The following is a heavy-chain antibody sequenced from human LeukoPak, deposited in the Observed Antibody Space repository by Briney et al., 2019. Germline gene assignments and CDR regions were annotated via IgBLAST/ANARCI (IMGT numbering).Heavy chain of an antibody. D-gene: IGHD3-22*01. V-gene: IGHV4-38-2*02. CDR3: ARVTGYMIEDYFDY. J-gene: IGHJ4*02. CDR2: IFHSGDV. CDR1: GYSIISDYF. Sequence: SETLSLTCIVSGYSIISDYFWGWVRQPPGKGPEWIGSIFHSGDVYYNPSLTSRVTLSVDTSKNQFSLRLSSVTAADTAVYYCARVTGYMIEDYFDYWGQGTLVTVSS.